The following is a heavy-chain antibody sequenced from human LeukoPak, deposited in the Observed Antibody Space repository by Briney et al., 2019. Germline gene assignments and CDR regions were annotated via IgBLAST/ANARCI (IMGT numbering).Heavy chain of an antibody. D-gene: IGHD5-18*01. CDR2: ISYDGSNK. CDR1: GFTFSSYA. V-gene: IGHV3-30-3*01. J-gene: IGHJ4*02. Sequence: PGGSLRLSCAASGFTFSSYAMSWVRQAPGKGLEWVAVISYDGSNKYYADSVKGRFTISRDNSKNTLYLQMNSLRAEDTAVYYCARSGIQLWLMGEYDYWGQGTLVTVSS. CDR3: ARSGIQLWLMGEYDY.